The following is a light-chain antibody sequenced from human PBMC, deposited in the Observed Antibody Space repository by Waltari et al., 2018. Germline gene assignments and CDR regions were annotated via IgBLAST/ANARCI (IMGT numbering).Light chain of an antibody. CDR1: AGAVTSGYY. CDR2: TTN. V-gene: IGLV7-43*01. J-gene: IGLJ3*02. Sequence: QTVVTQEPSLTVSPGGTVTLTCASSAGAVTSGYYPNWFQQKPGQAPRALIYTTNNKQSWTPARFSGSLLGDKAALTLSGVQPEDEAEYYCLVYYGGAWVFGGGTKLTVL. CDR3: LVYYGGAWV.